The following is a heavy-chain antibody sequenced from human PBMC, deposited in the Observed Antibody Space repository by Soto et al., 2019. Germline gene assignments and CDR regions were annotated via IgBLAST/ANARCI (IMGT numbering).Heavy chain of an antibody. CDR3: ARDLARIFQPNIFDGRPAKAATYYYYGMDV. CDR1: GGTFSNSG. D-gene: IGHD2-15*01. V-gene: IGHV1-69*13. Sequence: SVKVSCKASGGTFSNSGISWVRQAPGQGLEWMGGIIPIFGTANYAQKFQGRVTITADESTSTAYMELSSLRSEDTAVYYCARDLARIFQPNIFDGRPAKAATYYYYGMDVWGQGTTVTVSS. J-gene: IGHJ6*02. CDR2: IIPIFGTA.